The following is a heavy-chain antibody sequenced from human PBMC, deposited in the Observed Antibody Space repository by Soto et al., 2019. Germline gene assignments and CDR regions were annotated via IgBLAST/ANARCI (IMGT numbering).Heavy chain of an antibody. Sequence: EEQVVESGGDLVKPGGSLRLSCVTSGFMFSSAWMNWVRQAPGKGLEWVGRIKSKRDGGARDYAEPVKGRFSISRDDSKNTVFLQMNSLRAEDTAVYYCVEGWNDFWGQGTLVTVSS. CDR2: IKSKRDGGAR. D-gene: IGHD1-1*01. J-gene: IGHJ4*02. CDR3: VEGWNDF. V-gene: IGHV3-15*01. CDR1: GFMFSSAW.